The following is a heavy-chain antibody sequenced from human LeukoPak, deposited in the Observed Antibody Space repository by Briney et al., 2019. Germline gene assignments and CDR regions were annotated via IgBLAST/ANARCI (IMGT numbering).Heavy chain of an antibody. CDR1: GFTVSSNY. D-gene: IGHD3-10*01. V-gene: IGHV3-66*01. J-gene: IGHJ6*02. CDR3: ASYYYGSGRYYYGMDV. Sequence: GGSLRLSCAASGFTVSSNYMSWVRQAPGKGLEWVSVIYSGGSTYYADSVKGRFTISRDNSKNTLYLQMNSLRAEDTAVYYCASYYYGSGRYYYGMDVWGQGTTVTVSS. CDR2: IYSGGST.